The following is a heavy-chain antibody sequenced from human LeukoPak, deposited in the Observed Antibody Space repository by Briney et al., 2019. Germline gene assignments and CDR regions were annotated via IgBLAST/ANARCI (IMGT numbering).Heavy chain of an antibody. V-gene: IGHV4-30-4*08. D-gene: IGHD3-3*01. CDR1: GGSISSGDYY. Sequence: PSETLSLTCAVSGGSISSGDYYWSWIRQPPGKGLEWIGYIYYSGSTYYNPSLKSRVTISVDTSKNQFSLKLSSVTAADTAVYYCARNRRYYDFWSGYPADAFDIWGQGTMVTVSS. CDR3: ARNRRYYDFWSGYPADAFDI. J-gene: IGHJ3*02. CDR2: IYYSGST.